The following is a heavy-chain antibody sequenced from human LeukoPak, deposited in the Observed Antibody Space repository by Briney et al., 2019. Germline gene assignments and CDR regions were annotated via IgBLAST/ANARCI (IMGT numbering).Heavy chain of an antibody. J-gene: IGHJ4*02. CDR3: ARGQSDCSSTSCYRGSDY. CDR1: GGSISSYY. CDR2: IYYSGST. V-gene: IGHV4-59*12. D-gene: IGHD2-2*01. Sequence: SETLSLTCTVSGGSISSYYWSWIRQPPGKGLEWIGYIYYSGSTNYNPSLKSRVTISVDTSKNQFSLKLSSVTAADTAVYYCARGQSDCSSTSCYRGSDYWGQGTLVTVSS.